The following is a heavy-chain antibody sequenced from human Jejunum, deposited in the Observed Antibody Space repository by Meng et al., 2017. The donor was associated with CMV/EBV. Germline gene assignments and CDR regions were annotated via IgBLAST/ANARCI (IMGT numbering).Heavy chain of an antibody. CDR3: ARDLIPWASGTPDH. Sequence: GFTFNPYAMHWVRQAPGKGLEWVAVISYEGSNRYYLESVKGRFTISRDNSNSTLYLQMNSLKPEDTAIYYCARDLIPWASGTPDHWGQGTLVTVSS. CDR1: GFTFNPYA. V-gene: IGHV3-30*04. D-gene: IGHD3-10*01. CDR2: ISYEGSNR. J-gene: IGHJ5*02.